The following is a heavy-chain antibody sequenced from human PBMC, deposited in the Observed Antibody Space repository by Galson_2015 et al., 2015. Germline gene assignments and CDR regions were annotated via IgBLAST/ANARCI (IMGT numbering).Heavy chain of an antibody. CDR2: IYHSGTT. V-gene: IGHV4-61*07. J-gene: IGHJ4*02. Sequence: WSWVRQPPGKGLAWIGYIYHSGTTNYNPSLKSRVTISVDTSKNQFSLKLSSVTAADTAVYYCARRRDYFDYWGQGTLVTVSS. CDR3: ARRRDYFDY.